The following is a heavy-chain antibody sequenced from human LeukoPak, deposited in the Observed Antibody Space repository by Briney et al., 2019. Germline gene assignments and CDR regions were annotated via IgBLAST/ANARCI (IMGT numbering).Heavy chain of an antibody. V-gene: IGHV1-18*01. J-gene: IGHJ6*03. Sequence: ASVKVSCKASGYTFTSYGISWVRQAPGQGLEWMGWISAYNGNTNYAQKLQGRVTMTTDTSTSTAYMELRSLRSDDTAVYYCARVGVVVAATRARGYYYYMDVWGKGTTVTVSS. CDR2: ISAYNGNT. CDR3: ARVGVVVAATRARGYYYYMDV. CDR1: GYTFTSYG. D-gene: IGHD2-15*01.